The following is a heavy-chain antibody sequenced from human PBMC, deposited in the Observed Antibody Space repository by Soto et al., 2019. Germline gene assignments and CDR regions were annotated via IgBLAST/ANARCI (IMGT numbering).Heavy chain of an antibody. CDR3: AREYYYNWGSSHWFDP. Sequence: QVQLQESGPGLVKPSQTLSLTCTVSGGSISSGGYWWSWIRHHPGKGLEWIGYVYSSGTTYYNPSLQSRVTMSLNTSKNKFSLMLSAVTAADTAVYYCAREYYYNWGSSHWFDPWGQGTLVTVSS. J-gene: IGHJ5*02. D-gene: IGHD3-10*01. CDR2: VYSSGTT. V-gene: IGHV4-31*03. CDR1: GGSISSGGYW.